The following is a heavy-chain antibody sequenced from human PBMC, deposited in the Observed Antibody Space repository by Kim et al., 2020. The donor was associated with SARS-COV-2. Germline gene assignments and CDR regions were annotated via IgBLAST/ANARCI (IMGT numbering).Heavy chain of an antibody. Sequence: NGNTNYAQKLQGRVTMTTDTSTSTAYMELRSLRSDDTAVYYCVEGYGMDVWGQGTTVTVSS. CDR3: VEGYGMDV. CDR2: NGNT. J-gene: IGHJ6*02. V-gene: IGHV1-18*01. D-gene: IGHD3-3*01.